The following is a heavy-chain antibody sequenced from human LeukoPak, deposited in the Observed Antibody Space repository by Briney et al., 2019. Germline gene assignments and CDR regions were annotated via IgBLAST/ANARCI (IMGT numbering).Heavy chain of an antibody. J-gene: IGHJ6*02. Sequence: PSETLSLTCTVSGVSIGGNSYWSWIRQPPGKGLEWIGYIYYSGSTNYNPSLKSRVTISVDTSKNQFSLKLSSVTAADTAVYYCARDRPRGDGYNDYYYYGMDVWGQGTTVTVSS. CDR2: IYYSGST. D-gene: IGHD5-24*01. CDR3: ARDRPRGDGYNDYYYYGMDV. CDR1: GVSIGGNSY. V-gene: IGHV4-61*01.